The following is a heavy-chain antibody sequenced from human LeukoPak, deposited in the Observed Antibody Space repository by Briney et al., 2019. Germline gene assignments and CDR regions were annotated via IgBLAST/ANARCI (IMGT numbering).Heavy chain of an antibody. V-gene: IGHV1-46*01. Sequence: ASVKVSCKASGNTFSRYYMHWVRQAPGQGLEWMGIINPSGGSTSYAQKFQGKVTMTRDTSTSTVYMELSSLRSEDTAVYYCARDGNLPTVPAAIIDIDYWGQGTLVTVSS. CDR2: INPSGGST. CDR3: ARDGNLPTVPAAIIDIDY. J-gene: IGHJ4*02. CDR1: GNTFSRYY. D-gene: IGHD2-2*02.